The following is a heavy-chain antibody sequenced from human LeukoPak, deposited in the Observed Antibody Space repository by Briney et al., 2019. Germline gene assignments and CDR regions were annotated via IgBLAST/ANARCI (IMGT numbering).Heavy chain of an antibody. J-gene: IGHJ2*01. V-gene: IGHV3-48*04. CDR3: ARDEIGGSDSGYFDL. CDR2: ITTSSSTI. Sequence: GGSLRLSCAASGFTFSTYNMNWVRQAPGKGLEWVSYITTSSSTIYYADSVKGRFTISRDNAKNSLYLQMNSLRAEDTAVYYCARDEIGGSDSGYFDLWGRGTLVTVSS. D-gene: IGHD5-12*01. CDR1: GFTFSTYN.